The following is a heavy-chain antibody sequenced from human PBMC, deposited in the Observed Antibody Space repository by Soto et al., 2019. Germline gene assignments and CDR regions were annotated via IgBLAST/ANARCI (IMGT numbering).Heavy chain of an antibody. D-gene: IGHD3-22*01. CDR2: IYYSGST. CDR3: ARDGGYDSSGYYLVFAY. CDR1: GGSISSYY. Sequence: SETLSLTCTVSGGSISSYYWSWIRQPPGKGLEWIGYIYYSGSTNYNPSLKSRVTISVDTSKNQFSLKLSSVTAADTAVYYCARDGGYDSSGYYLVFAYWGQGTLVTVSS. V-gene: IGHV4-59*01. J-gene: IGHJ4*02.